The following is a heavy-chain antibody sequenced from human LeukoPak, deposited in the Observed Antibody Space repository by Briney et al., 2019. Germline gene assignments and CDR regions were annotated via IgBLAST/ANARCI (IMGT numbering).Heavy chain of an antibody. Sequence: GSLRLSCAASGFTFSIYTIHWVRQAPGKGLEWVAVISYDGSNKYYADSVKGRFTISRDNSKNTLYLQMNSLRAEDTAVYYCARDYTYYDSSGPWGYWGQGTLVTVSS. D-gene: IGHD3-22*01. CDR3: ARDYTYYDSSGPWGY. CDR2: ISYDGSNK. J-gene: IGHJ4*02. V-gene: IGHV3-30*04. CDR1: GFTFSIYT.